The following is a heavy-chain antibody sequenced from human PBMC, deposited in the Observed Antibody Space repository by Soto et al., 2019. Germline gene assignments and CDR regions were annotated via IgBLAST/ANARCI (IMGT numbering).Heavy chain of an antibody. CDR3: ARVAPYGYYYMDV. CDR1: GGSISSYY. CDR2: IYYSGST. V-gene: IGHV4-59*01. Sequence: SETLSLTCTVSGGSISSYYWSWIRQPPGKGLEWIGYIYYSGSTNYNPSLKSRGTISVDTSKNQFSLKLSSVTAADTAVYYCARVAPYGYYYMDVWGKGTTVTVSS. J-gene: IGHJ6*03. D-gene: IGHD4-17*01.